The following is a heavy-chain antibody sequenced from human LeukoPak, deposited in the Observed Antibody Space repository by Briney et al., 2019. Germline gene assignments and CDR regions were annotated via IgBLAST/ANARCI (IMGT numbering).Heavy chain of an antibody. J-gene: IGHJ4*02. V-gene: IGHV6-1*01. D-gene: IGHD1-26*01. Sequence: SQTLSLTCVISGDSVSSNSAAWNWIRQSPSRGLEWLGRTYYRSKWYYHYAVSMKSRITVNPDTSKNQFSLHLNSVTPEDTAVYYCARIRDLGPDYWGQGTLVTVSS. CDR1: GDSVSSNSAA. CDR3: ARIRDLGPDY. CDR2: TYYRSKWYY.